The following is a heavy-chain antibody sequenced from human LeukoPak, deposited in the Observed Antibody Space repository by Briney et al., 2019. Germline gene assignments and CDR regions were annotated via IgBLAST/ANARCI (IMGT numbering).Heavy chain of an antibody. J-gene: IGHJ4*02. CDR1: GFTFSSYA. Sequence: GGSLRLSCAASGFTFSSYAMSWVRQAPGKGLEWVSAISGSSGTTYYADSLKGRFTISRDNSKNTLYLQMNSLRAEDTAVYYCAKARSQYSSSWGYFEDWGQGTLVSVSS. D-gene: IGHD6-13*01. CDR2: ISGSSGTT. V-gene: IGHV3-23*01. CDR3: AKARSQYSSSWGYFED.